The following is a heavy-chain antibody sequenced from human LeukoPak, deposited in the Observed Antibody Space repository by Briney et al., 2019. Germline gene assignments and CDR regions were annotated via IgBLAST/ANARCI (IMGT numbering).Heavy chain of an antibody. Sequence: GGSLRLSCVASGLNFDDSAMHWARQAPGKGLEWVSLISADGGSTFSADSVKRRFTISRDNSKNTLYLQMNSLRAEDTAVYYCARISCTGNRCKPYAYYDIDVWGQGTTVTVSS. CDR2: ISADGGST. CDR3: ARISCTGNRCKPYAYYDIDV. J-gene: IGHJ6*02. V-gene: IGHV3-43*02. CDR1: GLNFDDSA. D-gene: IGHD2-8*02.